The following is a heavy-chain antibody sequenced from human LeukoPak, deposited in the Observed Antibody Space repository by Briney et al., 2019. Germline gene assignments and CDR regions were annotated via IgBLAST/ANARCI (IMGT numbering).Heavy chain of an antibody. Sequence: GGTLRLSCAASGFTVSSIHMSWVRQAPREGPEWVSVINNHGGTYSADSPTSRFTISRDTSKNTVYPHMNSMRAEDTAPYYCARGAALDCWGQGTLVTVSS. V-gene: IGHV3-53*05. CDR1: GFTVSSIH. CDR3: ARGAALDC. CDR2: INNHGGT. D-gene: IGHD1-26*01. J-gene: IGHJ4*01.